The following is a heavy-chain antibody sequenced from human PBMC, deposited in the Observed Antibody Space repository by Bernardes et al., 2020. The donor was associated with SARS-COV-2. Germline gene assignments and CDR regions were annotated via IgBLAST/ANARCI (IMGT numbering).Heavy chain of an antibody. J-gene: IGHJ6*02. CDR3: ARVEFGAYTAYYYGMDV. CDR1: GYTFTSYA. D-gene: IGHD3-10*01. V-gene: IGHV1-3*01. CDR2: INAGNGNT. Sequence: ASVKVSCKASGYTFTSYAMHWVRQAPGQRLEWMGWINAGNGNTKYSQKFQGRVTITRDTSASTAYMELSSLRSEDTAVYYCARVEFGAYTAYYYGMDVWGQGTTVTVSS.